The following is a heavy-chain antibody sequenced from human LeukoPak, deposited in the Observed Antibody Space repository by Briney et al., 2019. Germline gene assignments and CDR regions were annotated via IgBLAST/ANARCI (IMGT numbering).Heavy chain of an antibody. J-gene: IGHJ4*02. CDR3: ARDAAWYYDSSGYPVDY. CDR1: GFTFSDYY. D-gene: IGHD3-22*01. CDR2: ISSSGSTI. V-gene: IGHV3-11*01. Sequence: GGSLRLSCAASGFTFSDYYMSWIRRAPGKGLEWVSYISSSGSTIYYADSVKGRFTISRDNAKNSLYLQMNSLRAEDTAVYYCARDAAWYYDSSGYPVDYWGQGTLVTVSS.